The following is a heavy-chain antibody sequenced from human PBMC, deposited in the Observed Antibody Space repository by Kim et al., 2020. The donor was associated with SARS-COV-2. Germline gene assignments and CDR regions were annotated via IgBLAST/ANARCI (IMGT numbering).Heavy chain of an antibody. Sequence: SETLSLTCAVSGGSISSGGYSWSWIRQPPGKGLEWIGYIYHSGSTYYNPSLKSRVTISVDRSKNQFSLKLSSVTAADTAVYYCARGDPMIVVSSGAFDIWGQGTMVTVSS. CDR2: IYHSGST. CDR3: ARGDPMIVVSSGAFDI. D-gene: IGHD3-22*01. CDR1: GGSISSGGYS. J-gene: IGHJ3*02. V-gene: IGHV4-30-2*01.